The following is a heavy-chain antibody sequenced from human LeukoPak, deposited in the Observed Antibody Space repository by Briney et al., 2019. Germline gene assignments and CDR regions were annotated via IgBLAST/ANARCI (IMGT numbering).Heavy chain of an antibody. V-gene: IGHV4-39*01. CDR2: IYYSGST. CDR1: GGSISSSSYY. CDR3: ARHVGGYDGQSDYYYYGMDV. J-gene: IGHJ6*02. D-gene: IGHD5-12*01. Sequence: SEALSLTCTVSGGSISSSSYYWGWIRQPPGKGLEWIGSIYYSGSTFYNPSLKSRVTISVDTSKNQFSLKLSSVTAADTAVYYCARHVGGYDGQSDYYYYGMDVWGQGTTVTVSS.